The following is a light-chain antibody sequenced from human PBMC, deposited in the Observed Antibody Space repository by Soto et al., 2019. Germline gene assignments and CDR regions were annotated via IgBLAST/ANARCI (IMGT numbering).Light chain of an antibody. V-gene: IGKV3-15*01. CDR3: QHYNTWPWT. CDR1: HSVSSS. J-gene: IGKJ1*01. Sequence: EVVMTQSPATLSVSPGQRFTLSCRASHSVSSSLAWYQQKPGQAPRLLISGASTRAAGVPARFSGSGSGTDFTLTISSLQSEDFAVYYCQHYNTWPWTFGQGTKVEIK. CDR2: GAS.